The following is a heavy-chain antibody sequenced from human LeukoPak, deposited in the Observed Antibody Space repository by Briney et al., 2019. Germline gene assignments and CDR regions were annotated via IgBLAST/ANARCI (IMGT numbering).Heavy chain of an antibody. Sequence: GGSLRLSCAVSGFTFRSYWMSWLRQAPGKGLECVASISQDGTKQCYVDSVRGRFTISRDDAKNSVYLQKNNLRVQDTAVYYCVRRNLFDYWGQGTLVTVSS. J-gene: IGHJ4*02. V-gene: IGHV3-7*03. CDR3: VRRNLFDY. CDR2: ISQDGTKQ. CDR1: GFTFRSYW.